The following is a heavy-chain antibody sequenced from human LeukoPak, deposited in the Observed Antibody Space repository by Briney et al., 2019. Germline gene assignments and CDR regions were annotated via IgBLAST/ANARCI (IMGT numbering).Heavy chain of an antibody. CDR1: GYTFTGYY. CDR3: MRGHCIGVAGTNWFDP. V-gene: IGHV1-2*02. D-gene: IGHD6-19*01. CDR2: ISPNSGGT. J-gene: IGHJ5*02. Sequence: ASVTVSCKASGYTFTGYYMHWVRQAPGQGLEWMGWISPNSGGTNYAQKFQGRITMTRHTSISTAYMELSRLRSDDTAVYYCMRGHCIGVAGTNWFDPWGQGTLVTVSS.